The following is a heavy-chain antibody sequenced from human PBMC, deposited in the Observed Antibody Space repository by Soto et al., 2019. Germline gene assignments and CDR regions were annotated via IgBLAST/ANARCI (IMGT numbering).Heavy chain of an antibody. CDR1: VFTFMIYE. J-gene: IGHJ4*02. Sequence: EVQLVESGGGLVQPGGSLRLSCAASVFTFMIYEMNWVRQAPGKGLEWVSYISSSGSSIYYADSVKGRFTISRDNVKRSLYLQMNTLRADDTAVYYCAAALEDGYNYFEYWGQGTLVTVSS. CDR3: AAALEDGYNYFEY. CDR2: ISSSGSSI. D-gene: IGHD5-12*01. V-gene: IGHV3-48*03.